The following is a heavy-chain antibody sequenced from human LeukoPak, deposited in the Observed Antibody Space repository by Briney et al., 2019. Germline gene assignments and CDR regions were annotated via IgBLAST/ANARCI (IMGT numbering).Heavy chain of an antibody. J-gene: IGHJ5*02. CDR1: GFTFSSYA. V-gene: IGHV3-48*01. D-gene: IGHD2-15*01. CDR3: ARATQPGFDP. Sequence: GGSLRLSCAASGFTFSSYAMSWVRQAPGKGLEWVSYISSDSGARYYADSVKGRFTIFRDNAKNSLYLQMNSLRAEDTAVYYCARATQPGFDPWGQGTLVTVSS. CDR2: ISSDSGAR.